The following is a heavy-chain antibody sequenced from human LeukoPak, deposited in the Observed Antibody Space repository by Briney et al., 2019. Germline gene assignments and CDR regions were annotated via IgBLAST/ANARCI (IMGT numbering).Heavy chain of an antibody. CDR1: GFTFSSYG. CDR3: ANAVDTGYSSSWYPAFDI. Sequence: PGGSLRLSCAASGFTFSSYGMHWVRQAPGKGLEWVAVISYDGSNKYYADSVKGRFTISRDNSKNTLYLQMNSLRAEDTAVCYCANAVDTGYSSSWYPAFDIWGQGTMVTVSS. CDR2: ISYDGSNK. V-gene: IGHV3-30*18. J-gene: IGHJ3*02. D-gene: IGHD6-13*01.